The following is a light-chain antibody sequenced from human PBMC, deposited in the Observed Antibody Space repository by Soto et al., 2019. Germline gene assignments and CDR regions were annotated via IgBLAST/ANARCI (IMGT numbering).Light chain of an antibody. CDR2: DNN. Sequence: QSVLTQPPSVSAAPGQKVIISCSGSSSNIGSNYVSWYQPLPGTAPKLLIYDNNKRPSGIPARSSGSKSGTSATLAIIGLQTGDEADYYCGTWDSGLSAGGVFGSGTKV. CDR3: GTWDSGLSAGGV. J-gene: IGLJ1*01. V-gene: IGLV1-51*01. CDR1: SSNIGSNY.